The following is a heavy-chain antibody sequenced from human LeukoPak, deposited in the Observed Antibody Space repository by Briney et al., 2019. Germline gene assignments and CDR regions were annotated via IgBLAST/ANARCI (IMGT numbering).Heavy chain of an antibody. J-gene: IGHJ3*02. CDR1: GFTFSSYG. D-gene: IGHD4-17*01. CDR3: QSVTTDAFDI. V-gene: IGHV3-30*02. Sequence: SGGSLRLSCAASGFTFSSYGMHWVRQAPGKGLEWVAFIRYDGSNKYYADSVKGRFTISRDNSKNTLYLQMNSLRAEDTAVYYCQSVTTDAFDIWGQGTMVTVSS. CDR2: IRYDGSNK.